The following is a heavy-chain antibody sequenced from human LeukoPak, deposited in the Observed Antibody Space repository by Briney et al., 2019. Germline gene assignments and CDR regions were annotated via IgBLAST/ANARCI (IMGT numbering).Heavy chain of an antibody. CDR2: ISSSSSYI. Sequence: GGSLRLSCAASGFTFSSYAMSWVRQAPGKGLEWVSSISSSSSYIYYADSVKGRFTISRDNAKNSLYLQMNSLRAEDTAVYYCARVGSSGWYPSGDYWGQGTLVTVSS. CDR1: GFTFSSYA. J-gene: IGHJ4*02. D-gene: IGHD6-19*01. V-gene: IGHV3-21*01. CDR3: ARVGSSGWYPSGDY.